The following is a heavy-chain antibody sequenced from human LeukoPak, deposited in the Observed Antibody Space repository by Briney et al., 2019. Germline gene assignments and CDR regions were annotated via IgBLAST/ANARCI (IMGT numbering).Heavy chain of an antibody. CDR2: ISYDGSNK. D-gene: IGHD6-6*01. Sequence: PGGSLRLSCAASGFTFSSYAVHWVRQAPGKGLEWVAVISYDGSNKYYADSVKGRFTISRDNSKNTLYLQMNSLRAEDTAVYYCAGVAFEQLVGPVDYWGQGTLVTVSS. V-gene: IGHV3-30-3*01. J-gene: IGHJ4*02. CDR3: AGVAFEQLVGPVDY. CDR1: GFTFSSYA.